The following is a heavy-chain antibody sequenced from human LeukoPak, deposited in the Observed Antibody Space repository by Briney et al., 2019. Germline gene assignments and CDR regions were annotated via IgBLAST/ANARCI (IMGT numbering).Heavy chain of an antibody. CDR2: IIPILGIA. CDR1: GGTFSSYA. D-gene: IGHD2-2*01. Sequence: ASVKVSCKASGGTFSSYAISWVRQPPGQGLEWMGRIIPILGIANYAQKFQGRVTITADKSTSTAYMELSSLRSEDTAVYYCASPTSGDGSIHWGQGTLVTVSS. CDR3: ASPTSGDGSIH. V-gene: IGHV1-69*04. J-gene: IGHJ4*02.